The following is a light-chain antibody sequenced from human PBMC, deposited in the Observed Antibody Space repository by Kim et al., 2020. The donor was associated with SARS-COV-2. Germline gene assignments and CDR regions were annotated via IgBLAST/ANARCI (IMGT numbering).Light chain of an antibody. CDR3: SSYTSSSTLPYV. CDR2: DVS. J-gene: IGLJ1*01. V-gene: IGLV2-14*03. CDR1: SSDVGGYNY. Sequence: QSVLTQPASVSGSPGQSITISCTGTSSDVGGYNYVSWYQQHPGKAPKLMIYDVSNRPSGVSNRFSGSKSGNTASLTISGLQAEDEADYYCSSYTSSSTLPYVFGTGPKVTVL.